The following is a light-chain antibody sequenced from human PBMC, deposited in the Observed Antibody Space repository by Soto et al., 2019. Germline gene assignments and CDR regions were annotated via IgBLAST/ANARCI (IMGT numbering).Light chain of an antibody. CDR2: DVS. V-gene: IGLV2-14*01. J-gene: IGLJ2*01. CDR3: SSYTSSSTL. Sequence: QSVLTQPASVSGSPGQSITISCTGTSSDVGAYNYVSWYQQHPGKAPQLMIYDVSHRPSGVSNRFSGSKSGNTASLTISGLQAEDEADYHCSSYTSSSTLFGGGTKLTVL. CDR1: SSDVGAYNY.